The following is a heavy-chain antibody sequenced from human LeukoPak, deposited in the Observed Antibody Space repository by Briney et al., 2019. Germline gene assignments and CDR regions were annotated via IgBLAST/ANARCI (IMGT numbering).Heavy chain of an antibody. Sequence: ASVKVSCKASGYTFTSYGISWVRQAPGQGLEWMGWISAYNGNTNYAQKVQGRVTMTTDTSTRTAYMELRSLRFDDTAVYYCARDIGYCSSTRCYMSWVDPWGQGTLVTVSS. V-gene: IGHV1-18*01. CDR1: GYTFTSYG. J-gene: IGHJ5*02. D-gene: IGHD2-2*02. CDR2: ISAYNGNT. CDR3: ARDIGYCSSTRCYMSWVDP.